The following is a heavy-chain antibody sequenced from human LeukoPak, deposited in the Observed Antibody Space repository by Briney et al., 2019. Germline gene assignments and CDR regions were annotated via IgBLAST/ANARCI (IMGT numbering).Heavy chain of an antibody. J-gene: IGHJ4*02. CDR1: GYTFTDYY. CDR2: LNPNSGDT. V-gene: IGHV1-2*02. CDR3: AGEYCSGDNCRQGFDY. D-gene: IGHD2-15*01. Sequence: ASVKVSCKASGYTFTDYYIHWVRHAPGQGLEWMGWLNPNSGDTNHAQIFQGRVTLTRDTSISTAYMELSSLRSDDSAVYYCAGEYCSGDNCRQGFDYWGQGTLVTVSS.